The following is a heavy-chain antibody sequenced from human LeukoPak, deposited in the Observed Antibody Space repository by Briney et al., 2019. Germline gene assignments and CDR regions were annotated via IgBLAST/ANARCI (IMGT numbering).Heavy chain of an antibody. CDR1: GFTFSSYA. J-gene: IGHJ3*01. CDR2: ISYDGSNK. V-gene: IGHV3-30-3*01. D-gene: IGHD3-10*01. Sequence: GRSLRLSCAASGFTFSSYAMHWVRQAPGKGLEWVAVISYDGSNKYYADSVKGRFTISRDNSKNTLYLQMNSLRAEDTAVYYCARDLRQYGSGSYYNPTVWGQGTMVTVSS. CDR3: ARDLRQYGSGSYYNPTV.